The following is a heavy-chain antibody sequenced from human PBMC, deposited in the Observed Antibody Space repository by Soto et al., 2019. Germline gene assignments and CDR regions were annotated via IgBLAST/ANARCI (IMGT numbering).Heavy chain of an antibody. J-gene: IGHJ4*02. D-gene: IGHD3-16*02. CDR3: ARESVSGTYRFDS. CDR2: IHDTGRT. Sequence: QVQLQESGPGLVRPSETLSLTCTVSGDSLSTYYWSWIRQPAGERLEWIGRIHDTGRTIYNPSLKSPVTMTVDTSKNQFSLRVNSVTAADTAVYYCARESVSGTYRFDSWGQGALVTVSS. V-gene: IGHV4-4*07. CDR1: GDSLSTYY.